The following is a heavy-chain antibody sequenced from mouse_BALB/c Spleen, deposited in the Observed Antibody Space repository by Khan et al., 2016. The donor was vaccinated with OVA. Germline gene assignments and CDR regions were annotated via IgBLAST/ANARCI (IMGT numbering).Heavy chain of an antibody. J-gene: IGHJ4*01. CDR2: ISYSGST. CDR1: GYSITSDYA. Sequence: EVQLQESGPGLVKPSQSLSLTCTVTGYSITSDYAWNWIRQFPGNKLEWMGYISYSGSTSYNPSLKSRISITRDTSKNQFFLQLNSVTTEDTATYYCARRGDGYDGAMDYWGQGTSVTVSS. CDR3: ARRGDGYDGAMDY. D-gene: IGHD2-2*01. V-gene: IGHV3-2*02.